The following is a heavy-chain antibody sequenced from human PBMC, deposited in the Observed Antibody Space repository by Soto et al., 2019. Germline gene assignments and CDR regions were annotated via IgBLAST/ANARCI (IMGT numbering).Heavy chain of an antibody. D-gene: IGHD3-16*02. J-gene: IGHJ6*03. V-gene: IGHV4-59*01. Sequence: SETLSLTCTVSGGSISSYYWSWIRQPPGKGLEWIGYIYYSGSTNYNPSLKSRVTISVDTSKNQFSLKLSSVTAADTAMYYCARSLRQYYYYYYMDVWGKGTTVTVSS. CDR1: GGSISSYY. CDR3: ARSLRQYYYYYYMDV. CDR2: IYYSGST.